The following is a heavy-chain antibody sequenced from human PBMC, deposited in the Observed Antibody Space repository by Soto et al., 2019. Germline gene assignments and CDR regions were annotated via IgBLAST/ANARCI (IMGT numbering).Heavy chain of an antibody. Sequence: PLETLCLTCTVSGGFIISYYWSWIRQPPGKGLEWIGYIYYSGSTNYNPSLKSRVTISVDTSKNQFSLKLSSVTAADTAVYYCARGVAIRYYYYGKDVWGQGTTVTVSS. CDR2: IYYSGST. D-gene: IGHD5-12*01. J-gene: IGHJ6*02. CDR1: GGFIISYY. V-gene: IGHV4-59*01. CDR3: ARGVAIRYYYYGKDV.